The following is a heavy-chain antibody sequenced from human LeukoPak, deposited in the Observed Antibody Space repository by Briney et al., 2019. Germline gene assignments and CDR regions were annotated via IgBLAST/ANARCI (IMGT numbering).Heavy chain of an antibody. CDR1: GYTFPSYW. D-gene: IGHD1-26*01. Sequence: GEPLKISCRGSGYTFPSYWIGWVRQMPVKGLDWMGIIYPGDSDTRYSPSFQGQVTISADKSISTAYLQWSSLKASDTAMYYCARHGRGPYDFDYWGQGTLVTVSS. V-gene: IGHV5-51*01. CDR2: IYPGDSDT. CDR3: ARHGRGPYDFDY. J-gene: IGHJ4*02.